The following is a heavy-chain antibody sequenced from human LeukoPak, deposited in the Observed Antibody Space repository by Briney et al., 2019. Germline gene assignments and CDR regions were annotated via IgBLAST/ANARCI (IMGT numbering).Heavy chain of an antibody. D-gene: IGHD4-23*01. CDR1: GFTVSSHY. CDR2: IYNGDDT. V-gene: IGHV3-53*01. J-gene: IGHJ5*02. CDR3: ARDNSVEDIAWWFDP. Sequence: GGSLRLSCAASGFTVSSHYMTWVRQAPGKGLEWVSIIYNGDDTAYADSVKGRFTISRDNSKNTLYLQMNSLRAEDTAVYYCARDNSVEDIAWWFDPWGQGTLVTVSS.